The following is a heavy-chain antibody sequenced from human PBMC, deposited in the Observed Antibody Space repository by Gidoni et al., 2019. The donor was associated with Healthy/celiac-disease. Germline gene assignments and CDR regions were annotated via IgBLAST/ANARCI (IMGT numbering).Heavy chain of an antibody. CDR2: IYYSGST. CDR3: ARDTRVAVAGTHYGMDV. CDR1: GGYISSGGYY. J-gene: IGHJ6*02. D-gene: IGHD6-19*01. V-gene: IGHV4-31*03. Sequence: QVQLQESGPGLVKPSQTLSLTCTVSGGYISSGGYYWSWIRQHPGKGLEWIGYIYYSGSTYYNPSLKSRVTISVDTSKNQFSLKLSSVTAADTAVYYCARDTRVAVAGTHYGMDVWGQGTTVTVSS.